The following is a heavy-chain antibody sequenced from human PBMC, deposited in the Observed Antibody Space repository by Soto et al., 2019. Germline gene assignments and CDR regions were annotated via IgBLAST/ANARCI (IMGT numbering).Heavy chain of an antibody. CDR1: GFIFSSYD. Sequence: SGGSLRLSCAASGFIFSSYDVHWVRQAPGKGLEWVSVITTTGDTYYAASVKGRFTISRENAENSLYLQMNSLRAEDTAVYYCAKVDYSNYGFSDYWGQGTLVTVSS. CDR2: ITTTGDT. D-gene: IGHD4-4*01. CDR3: AKVDYSNYGFSDY. J-gene: IGHJ4*02. V-gene: IGHV3-13*01.